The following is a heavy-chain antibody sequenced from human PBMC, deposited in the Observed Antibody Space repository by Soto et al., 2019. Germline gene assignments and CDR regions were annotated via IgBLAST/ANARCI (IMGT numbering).Heavy chain of an antibody. J-gene: IGHJ4*02. Sequence: GGSLRLSCAASGFTFSSYSMNWVRLAPGKGLEWVSYISSSSSTIYYADSVKGRFTISRDNAKNSLYLQMNSLRAEDTAVYYCARDTPYRSGSHPYFDYWGQGTLVTVSS. V-gene: IGHV3-48*01. CDR3: ARDTPYRSGSHPYFDY. D-gene: IGHD3-10*01. CDR1: GFTFSSYS. CDR2: ISSSSSTI.